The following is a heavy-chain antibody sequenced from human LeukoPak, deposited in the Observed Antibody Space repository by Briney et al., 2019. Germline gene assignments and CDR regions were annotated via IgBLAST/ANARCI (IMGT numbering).Heavy chain of an antibody. V-gene: IGHV4-59*12. Sequence: SETLSLTCTVSGGSISSYYWSWIRQPPGKGLEWIGYIYYSGSTNYNPSLKSRVTISVDTSKNQFSLKLSSVTAADTAVYYCARDVYYYDSSGYSSWSQGTLVTVSS. CDR3: ARDVYYYDSSGYSS. CDR1: GGSISSYY. J-gene: IGHJ4*02. D-gene: IGHD3-22*01. CDR2: IYYSGST.